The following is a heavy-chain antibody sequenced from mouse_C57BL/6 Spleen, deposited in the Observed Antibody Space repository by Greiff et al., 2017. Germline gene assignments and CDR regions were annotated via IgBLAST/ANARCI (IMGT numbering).Heavy chain of an antibody. CDR2: IYPGDGDT. CDR1: GYAFSSYW. CDR3: ARVSSGYSYVDY. V-gene: IGHV1-80*01. J-gene: IGHJ2*01. D-gene: IGHD3-2*02. Sequence: QVQLQQSGAELVKPGASVKISCKASGYAFSSYWMNWVKQRPGKGLEWIGQIYPGDGDTNYNGKFKGKATLTADKSSSTAYMQLSSLTSEDSAVYFCARVSSGYSYVDYWGQGTTLTVSS.